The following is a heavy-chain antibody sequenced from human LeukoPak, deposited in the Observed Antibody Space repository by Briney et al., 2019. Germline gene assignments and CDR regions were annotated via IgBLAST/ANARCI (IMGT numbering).Heavy chain of an antibody. Sequence: SETLSLTCAVYGGSFSGYYWSWIRQPPGEGLERIGEINHSGSTNYNPSLKSRVTISVDTSKNQFSLKLSSVTAADTAVYYCARGLAAAASGGVTNWFDPWGQGTLVTVSS. D-gene: IGHD6-13*01. CDR3: ARGLAAAASGGVTNWFDP. CDR1: GGSFSGYY. CDR2: INHSGST. J-gene: IGHJ5*02. V-gene: IGHV4-34*01.